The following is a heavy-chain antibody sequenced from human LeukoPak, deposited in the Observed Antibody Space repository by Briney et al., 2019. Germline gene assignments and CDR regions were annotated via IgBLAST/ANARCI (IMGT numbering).Heavy chain of an antibody. D-gene: IGHD2-2*01. CDR3: ARDCSSTSCYGLLDY. J-gene: IGHJ4*02. Sequence: SETLSLTCTVSGGSISSYYWSWIRQPAGKGLEWIGRIYTSGSTNYNPSLKSRVTISVDTSKNQFSLKLRSVTAADTAVYYCARDCSSTSCYGLLDYWGQGTLVTVSS. V-gene: IGHV4-4*07. CDR2: IYTSGST. CDR1: GGSISSYY.